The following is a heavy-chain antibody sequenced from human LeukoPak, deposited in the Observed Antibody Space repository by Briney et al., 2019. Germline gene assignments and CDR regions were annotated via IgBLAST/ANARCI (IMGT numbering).Heavy chain of an antibody. D-gene: IGHD2-15*01. CDR3: ARDGGGGLDY. CDR1: GFTFSSYI. Sequence: GGSLRLSCAASGFTFSSYIMSWVRQAPGKGLEWVSTVTTSGDDAYYADSVKGRFTISRDNAKNSLYLQMNSLRAEDTAVYYCARDGGGGLDYWGQGTLVTVSS. V-gene: IGHV3-21*01. J-gene: IGHJ4*02. CDR2: VTTSGDDA.